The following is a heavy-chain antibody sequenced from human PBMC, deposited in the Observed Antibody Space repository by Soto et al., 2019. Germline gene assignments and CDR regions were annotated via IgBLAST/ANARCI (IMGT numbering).Heavy chain of an antibody. D-gene: IGHD3-22*01. CDR1: GFTFSSYW. V-gene: IGHV3-74*01. J-gene: IGHJ4*02. CDR3: ARGDGDYYDGNGYLGRH. Sequence: EVQLVEAGGGIVQPGGSLRLSCAASGFTFSSYWMHWIRQAPGKGLLWVSRSNSDGIRTRYADSAKGRFTISRDNAKNTVYLQMICLRAEDTAVYYCARGDGDYYDGNGYLGRHWGQGTLVTVSS. CDR2: SNSDGIRT.